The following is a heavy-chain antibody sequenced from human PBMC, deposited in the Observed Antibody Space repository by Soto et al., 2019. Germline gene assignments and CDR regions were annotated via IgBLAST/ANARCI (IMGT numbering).Heavy chain of an antibody. J-gene: IGHJ5*02. V-gene: IGHV4-59*01. CDR1: GGSISSYY. CDR2: IYYSGST. CDR3: ARDNGYCSGGSCQGGWFDP. D-gene: IGHD2-15*01. Sequence: SETLSLTCTVSGGSISSYYWSWIRQPPGKGLEWIGYIYYSGSTNYNPSLKSRVTISVDTSKNQFSLKLSSVTAADTAVYYCARDNGYCSGGSCQGGWFDPWGQGTLVTVSS.